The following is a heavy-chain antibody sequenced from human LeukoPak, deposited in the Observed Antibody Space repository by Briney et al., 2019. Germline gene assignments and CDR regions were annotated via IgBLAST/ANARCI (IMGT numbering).Heavy chain of an antibody. J-gene: IGHJ3*02. V-gene: IGHV3-33*08. CDR3: AAELLGGTDAFDI. CDR2: IWYDGSNK. Sequence: GGSLRLSCAASGFTFSSYGMHWVRQAPGKGLEWVAVIWYDGSNKYYADSVKGRFTISRDNSKNTLYLQMNSLRSEDTAVYYCAAELLGGTDAFDIWGQGTMVTVSS. CDR1: GFTFSSYG. D-gene: IGHD3-16*01.